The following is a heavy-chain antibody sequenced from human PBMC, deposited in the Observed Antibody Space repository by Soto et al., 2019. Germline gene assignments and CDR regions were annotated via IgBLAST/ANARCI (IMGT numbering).Heavy chain of an antibody. V-gene: IGHV3-23*01. CDR3: ARRISASGRGWDY. CDR2: IANSSGST. D-gene: IGHD6-13*01. CDR1: GFTFSTYA. J-gene: IGHJ4*02. Sequence: EVQLLESGGDLVQPGGSLRLSCAASGFTFSTYAMSWVRQAPGKGLEWVSAIANSSGSTFYTDSVRGRFTISRDNSKNTLYLQMNSLRAEDTAVYYCARRISASGRGWDYWGQGTLVTVSS.